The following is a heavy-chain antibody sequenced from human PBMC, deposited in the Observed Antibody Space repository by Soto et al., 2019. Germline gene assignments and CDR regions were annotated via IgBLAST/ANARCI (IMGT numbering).Heavy chain of an antibody. J-gene: IGHJ3*02. CDR2: IYSGGST. Sequence: EVQLVESGGGLIQPGGSLRLSCAASGFTVSSNYMSWVRQAPGKGVELVSGIYSGGSTYYAHSVKGRFTISRDNSKNTLYLQMHSLRAEDTAVYYCARALDSSCWYCAFYIWGQGTMVTVSS. D-gene: IGHD6-19*01. CDR3: ARALDSSCWYCAFYI. CDR1: GFTVSSNY. V-gene: IGHV3-53*01.